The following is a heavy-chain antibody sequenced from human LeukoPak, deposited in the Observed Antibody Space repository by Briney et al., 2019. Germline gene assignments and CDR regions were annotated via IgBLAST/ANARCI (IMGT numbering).Heavy chain of an antibody. J-gene: IGHJ6*04. Sequence: PGGSLRLSCAASGFTFSNFAMHWVRQAPGKGLEWVAVISYDENNKYYADSVKGRFTISRDNAKNSLYLQMNSLRAEDTAVYYCAELGITMIGGVWGKGTTVTISS. CDR1: GFTFSNFA. V-gene: IGHV3-30*04. CDR3: AELGITMIGGV. D-gene: IGHD3-10*02. CDR2: ISYDENNK.